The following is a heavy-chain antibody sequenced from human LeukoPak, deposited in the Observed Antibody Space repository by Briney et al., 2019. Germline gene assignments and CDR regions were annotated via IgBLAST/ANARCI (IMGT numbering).Heavy chain of an antibody. V-gene: IGHV1-18*01. CDR3: ARSYYDSSGYYRNAGDFDY. Sequence: GASVKVSCKTSGYTFTSYGVSWVRQAPGQGLEWMGWIITYNGNTYYSQKLQGRVTMTTDTSTSTAYMELRSLRSEDTAVYYCARSYYDSSGYYRNAGDFDYWGQGTLVTVSS. J-gene: IGHJ4*02. CDR1: GYTFTSYG. CDR2: IITYNGNT. D-gene: IGHD3-22*01.